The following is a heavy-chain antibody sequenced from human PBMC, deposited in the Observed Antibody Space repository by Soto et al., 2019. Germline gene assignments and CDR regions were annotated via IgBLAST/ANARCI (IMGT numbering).Heavy chain of an antibody. D-gene: IGHD3-10*02. J-gene: IGHJ4*02. CDR1: GFTFSSYA. V-gene: IGHV3-64*01. Sequence: EVPLVESGGGLVQPGGSLRLSCAASGFTFSSYAMHWVRQAPGKGLEYVSAISSNGGSTYYANSVKGRFTISRDNSKNTLYLQMGSLRAEDMAVHYCARGEMFGDYWGQGTLVTVSS. CDR3: ARGEMFGDY. CDR2: ISSNGGST.